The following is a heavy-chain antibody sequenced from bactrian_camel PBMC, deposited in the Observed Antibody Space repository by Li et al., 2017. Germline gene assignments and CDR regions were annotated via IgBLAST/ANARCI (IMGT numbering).Heavy chain of an antibody. CDR1: RNSNC. J-gene: IGHJ4*01. D-gene: IGHD6*01. CDR3: AKDLSPSVGGWNLDY. Sequence: VQLVESGGGSVQPGGSLTLSCVASRNSNCVGWFRQAPGKGREGVAVTGARTYYADSVKDRFTISRDNAKYTLSLDLLSLRTEDTATYYCAKDLSPSVGGWNLDYWGRGTQVTVS. V-gene: IGHV3S1*01. CDR2: TGART.